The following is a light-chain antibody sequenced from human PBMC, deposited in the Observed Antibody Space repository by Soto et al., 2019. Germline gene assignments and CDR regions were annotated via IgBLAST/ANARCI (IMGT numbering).Light chain of an antibody. CDR3: QQYDNLPPTWT. CDR2: DAS. Sequence: DIQMTQSPSSLSASVGNRVTITCQASQDIATYLNWYQQKPGKAPNLLIYDASNLETGVPSRFSGGGSGTHFTFTISNLQPEDIATYYCQQYDNLPPTWTFGQETKLEIE. CDR1: QDIATY. J-gene: IGKJ1*01. V-gene: IGKV1-33*01.